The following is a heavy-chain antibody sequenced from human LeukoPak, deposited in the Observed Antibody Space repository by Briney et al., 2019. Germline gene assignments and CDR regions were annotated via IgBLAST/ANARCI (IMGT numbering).Heavy chain of an antibody. CDR2: IIPIFGTA. CDR3: ARAPTLYGDYEDY. J-gene: IGHJ4*02. D-gene: IGHD4-17*01. CDR1: GGTFSSYA. Sequence: ASVKVSCKASGGTFSSYAISWVRQAPGQGLEWMGGIIPIFGTANYAQKFQGRVTITAGESTSTAYMELSSLRSEDTAVYYCARAPTLYGDYEDYWGQGTLVTVSS. V-gene: IGHV1-69*13.